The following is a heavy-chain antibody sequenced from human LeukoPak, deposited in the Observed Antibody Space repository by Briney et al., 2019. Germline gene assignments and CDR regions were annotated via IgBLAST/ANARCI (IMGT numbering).Heavy chain of an antibody. V-gene: IGHV3-23*01. Sequence: GGSLRLSCAASGFTFSSYAMSWVRQAPGKGLEWVSAISSGGGSTYYADSVKGRFTISRDNSKNTLYLQMNSLRAEDTAVYYCAKRAAPLYYFDYWGRGTLVTVSS. CDR2: ISSGGGST. J-gene: IGHJ4*02. CDR3: AKRAAPLYYFDY. D-gene: IGHD6-25*01. CDR1: GFTFSSYA.